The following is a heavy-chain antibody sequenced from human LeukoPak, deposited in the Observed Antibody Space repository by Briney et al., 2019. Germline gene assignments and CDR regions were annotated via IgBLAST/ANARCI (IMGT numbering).Heavy chain of an antibody. CDR1: GGSISSGGYY. CDR2: SYASGNT. J-gene: IGHJ4*02. V-gene: IGHV4-61*02. Sequence: TSETLSLTCTVSGGSISSGGYYWSWIRQPAGKGLEWIGRSYASGNTNYNPSLTSRVIISVDTSKNQFSLKLTSVTAADTAVYYCARYSSGDRRSFDYWGQGTLVTVSS. D-gene: IGHD6-19*01. CDR3: ARYSSGDRRSFDY.